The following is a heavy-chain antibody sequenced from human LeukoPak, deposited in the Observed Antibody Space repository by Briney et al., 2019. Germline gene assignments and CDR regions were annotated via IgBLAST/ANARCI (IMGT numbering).Heavy chain of an antibody. CDR3: ARRGLLGYYYYYMDV. V-gene: IGHV3-53*01. CDR1: GFTVSSNY. Sequence: GGSLRLSCAASGFTVSSNYMSWVRKAPGKGLEWVSVIYSGGSTYYADSVKGRFTISRDNSKNTLYLQMNSLRAEDTAVYYCARRGLLGYYYYYMDVWGKGTTVTVSS. D-gene: IGHD7-27*01. J-gene: IGHJ6*03. CDR2: IYSGGST.